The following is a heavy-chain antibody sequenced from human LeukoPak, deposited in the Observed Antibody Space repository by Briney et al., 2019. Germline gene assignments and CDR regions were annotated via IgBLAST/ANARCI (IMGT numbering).Heavy chain of an antibody. J-gene: IGHJ4*02. CDR2: ISGDGGST. V-gene: IGHV3-23*01. CDR1: GFTFKNYA. CDR3: AREDSNSYGSGSYYNDDC. D-gene: IGHD3-10*01. Sequence: GGSLRLSCTASGFTFKNYAMSWVRQAPGKGLEWVSAISGDGGSTYYADSVKGRFTISRDNSRNTLYLQVDSLRAKDTAVYYCAREDSNSYGSGSYYNDDCWGQRTLVTVSS.